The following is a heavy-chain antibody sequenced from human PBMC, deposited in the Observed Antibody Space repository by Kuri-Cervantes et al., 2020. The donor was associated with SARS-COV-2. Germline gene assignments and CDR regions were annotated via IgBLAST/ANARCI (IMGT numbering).Heavy chain of an antibody. Sequence: ASVKVSCKASGYTFTSYGISWVRQAPGQGLEWMGWVSAYNGNTNYAQKLQGRVTMTTDTSTSTAYMELRSLRSDDTAVYYCARGLYIVVVPAAMWERGEYYYGMDVWGQGTTVTVSS. CDR1: GYTFTSYG. J-gene: IGHJ6*02. D-gene: IGHD2-2*01. CDR3: ARGLYIVVVPAAMWERGEYYYGMDV. V-gene: IGHV1-18*04. CDR2: VSAYNGNT.